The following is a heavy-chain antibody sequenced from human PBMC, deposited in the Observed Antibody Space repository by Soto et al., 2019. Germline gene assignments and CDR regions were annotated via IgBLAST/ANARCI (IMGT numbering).Heavy chain of an antibody. V-gene: IGHV5-51*01. D-gene: IGHD1-7*01. CDR2: IYPGDSDT. CDR3: ARLRNWNYASGMDV. Sequence: RKISCKGSGYSFTSYWIGWVRQMPGKGLELMGIIYPGDSDTRYNPSFQDQVTISADKSINTAYLQWSSLKASDSAIYYCARLRNWNYASGMDVWGLGTTVTVSS. J-gene: IGHJ6*02. CDR1: GYSFTSYW.